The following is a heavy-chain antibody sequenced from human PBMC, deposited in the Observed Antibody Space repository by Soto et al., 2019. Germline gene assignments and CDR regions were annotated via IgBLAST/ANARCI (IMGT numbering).Heavy chain of an antibody. J-gene: IGHJ4*02. V-gene: IGHV4-31*03. CDR1: GVSMSSGGYY. CDR2: IYYSGST. Sequence: QVQLQESGPGQVKASQTLSLTCTVSGVSMSSGGYYWGWIRQHPGKGLEWLGDIYYSGSTYYNPSLTRRVIISVDTSKNQFSLKLSSVTAADTAVYYCASSFYGAGSYCLDYWGQGTLVTVSS. D-gene: IGHD3-10*01. CDR3: ASSFYGAGSYCLDY.